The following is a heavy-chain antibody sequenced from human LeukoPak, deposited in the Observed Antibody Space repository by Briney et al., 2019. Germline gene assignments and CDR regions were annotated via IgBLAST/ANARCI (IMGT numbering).Heavy chain of an antibody. CDR1: GYTFTSYG. CDR2: ISAYNGNT. V-gene: IGHV1-18*01. Sequence: ASVKVSCKASGYTFTSYGISWVRQAPGQGLEWMGWISAYNGNTNYAQKLQGRVTMTTDTSTSTVYMELSSLRSEDTAVYYCARAHLVGAIGYWGQGTLVTVSS. D-gene: IGHD1-26*01. CDR3: ARAHLVGAIGY. J-gene: IGHJ4*02.